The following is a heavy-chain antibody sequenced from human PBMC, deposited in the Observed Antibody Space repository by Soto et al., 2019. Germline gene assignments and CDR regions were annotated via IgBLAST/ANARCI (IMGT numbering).Heavy chain of an antibody. Sequence: ASVKVSCKASGYIFTNNDVSWVRQATGQGLEWMGWMNPGSGDTGYAQKFQGRVTMTGNISIATAYMELSSLRADDTAIYYCARMESFGSLNWFDPWGQGTPVTVSS. CDR2: MNPGSGDT. CDR1: GYIFTNND. J-gene: IGHJ5*02. CDR3: ARMESFGSLNWFDP. V-gene: IGHV1-8*01. D-gene: IGHD5-18*01.